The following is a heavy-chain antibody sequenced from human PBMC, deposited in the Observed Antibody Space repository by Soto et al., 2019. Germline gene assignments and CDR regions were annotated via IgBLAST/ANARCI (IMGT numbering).Heavy chain of an antibody. J-gene: IGHJ4*02. CDR2: LSGTGGST. CDR3: ATTYFDFWSAPPYFDY. CDR1: GFTFSSYA. D-gene: IGHD3-3*01. Sequence: GGSLRLSCAASGFTFSSYAMSWVRQAPGKGLEWVSSLSGTGGSTYHADSVKGRFTISRDNSKNTLYLQMNSLRAEDTAVYYCATTYFDFWSAPPYFDYWGQGTLVTVSS. V-gene: IGHV3-23*01.